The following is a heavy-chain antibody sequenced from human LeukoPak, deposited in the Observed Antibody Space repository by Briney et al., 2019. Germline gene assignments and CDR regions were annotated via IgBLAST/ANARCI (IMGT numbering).Heavy chain of an antibody. CDR2: ISWNSGSI. Sequence: GGSLRLSCAASGFTFDDYAMHWVRQAPGKGLEWVSGISWNSGSIGYADSVKGRFTISRDNAKNSLYLQMNSLRAEDTALYYCAKDRQWLVLGAFDIWGQGTMVTVSS. D-gene: IGHD6-19*01. V-gene: IGHV3-9*01. CDR1: GFTFDDYA. J-gene: IGHJ3*02. CDR3: AKDRQWLVLGAFDI.